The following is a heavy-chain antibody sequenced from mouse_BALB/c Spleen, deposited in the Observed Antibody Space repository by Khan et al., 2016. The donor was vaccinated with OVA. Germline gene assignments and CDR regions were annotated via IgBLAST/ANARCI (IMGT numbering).Heavy chain of an antibody. J-gene: IGHJ3*01. CDR2: INPNTGNT. D-gene: IGHD2-14*01. CDR3: ARGYDVFAH. Sequence: VQLQQSGPDLVKTGASVKISCKASGYSFTGYYMNWVKQSPGKSLECIGRINPNTGNTNYNQKFKAKAILTVDTSSSTAYMELRSLTSEDSAVYYWARGYDVFAHWGQGTLVTGSA. CDR1: GYSFTGYY. V-gene: IGHV1-26*01.